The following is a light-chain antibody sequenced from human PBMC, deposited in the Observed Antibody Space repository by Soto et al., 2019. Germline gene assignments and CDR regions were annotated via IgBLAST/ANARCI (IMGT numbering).Light chain of an antibody. CDR1: SSDVGRYNY. V-gene: IGLV2-11*01. CDR2: DVS. CDR3: CSYAGSPLYV. Sequence: QSVLTQPRSVSGSPGQSVTISCTGTSSDVGRYNYISWYQQHPGKAPKLMIYDVSKRPSGVPDRFSGSKSGNTASLTISGLQAEDEADYYCCSYAGSPLYVFGTGTKLTVL. J-gene: IGLJ1*01.